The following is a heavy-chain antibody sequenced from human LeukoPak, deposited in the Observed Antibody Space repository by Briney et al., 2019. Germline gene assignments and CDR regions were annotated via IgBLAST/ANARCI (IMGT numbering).Heavy chain of an antibody. J-gene: IGHJ6*03. CDR3: ARARYDILTGYYYYYYMDV. CDR1: GYTFNNHD. D-gene: IGHD3-9*01. Sequence: GASVKVSCKASGYTFNNHDINWVRQAPGRGLEWMGGIIPIFGTANYAQKFQGRVTITADKSTSTAYMELSSLRSEDTAVYYCARARYDILTGYYYYYYMDVWGKGTTVTVSS. V-gene: IGHV1-69*06. CDR2: IIPIFGTA.